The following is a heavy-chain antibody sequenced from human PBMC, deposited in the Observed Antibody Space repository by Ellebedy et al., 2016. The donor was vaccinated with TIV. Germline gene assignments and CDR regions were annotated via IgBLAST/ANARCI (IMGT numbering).Heavy chain of an antibody. V-gene: IGHV3-7*01. CDR1: GFNFRSYW. CDR2: IRQEGDEI. Sequence: GESLKLSCAASGFNFRSYWMTWVRQAPGKGLEWVAKIRQEGDEIYYVESVKGRFTISRDNAKNSLFLQMNSLRVEDTAVYYCARRASYGDYAVQVNPWFDPWGQGTLVTVSS. J-gene: IGHJ5*02. D-gene: IGHD4-17*01. CDR3: ARRASYGDYAVQVNPWFDP.